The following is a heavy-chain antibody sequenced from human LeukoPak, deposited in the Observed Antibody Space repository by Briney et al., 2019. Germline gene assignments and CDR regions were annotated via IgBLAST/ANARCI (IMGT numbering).Heavy chain of an antibody. CDR2: INPNSGGT. Sequence: ASVKVSCKASGYTFTSYGISWVRQAPGQGLEWMGWINPNSGGTNYAQKFQGRVTMTRDTSISTAYMELSRLRSDDTAVYYCARDKYYYDSSGANWFDPWGQGTLVTVSS. D-gene: IGHD3-22*01. J-gene: IGHJ5*02. V-gene: IGHV1-2*02. CDR3: ARDKYYYDSSGANWFDP. CDR1: GYTFTSYG.